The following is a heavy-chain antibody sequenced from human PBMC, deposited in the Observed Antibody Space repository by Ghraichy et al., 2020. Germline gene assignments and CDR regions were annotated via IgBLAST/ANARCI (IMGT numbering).Heavy chain of an antibody. Sequence: ASVKVSCKASGYTFTSHYVHWVRQAPGRGLEWIGIIIPSGGSATYAQHFQGRVTMTRDTSTSTVYMQLHSLTSEDTAVYYCVRVTSSSWAATFDFWGQGTLVTVYS. CDR1: GYTFTSHY. J-gene: IGHJ4*02. V-gene: IGHV1-46*01. D-gene: IGHD6-13*01. CDR3: VRVTSSSWAATFDF. CDR2: IIPSGGSA.